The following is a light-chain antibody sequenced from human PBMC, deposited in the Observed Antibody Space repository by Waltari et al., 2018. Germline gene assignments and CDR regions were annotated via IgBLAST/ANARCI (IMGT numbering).Light chain of an antibody. V-gene: IGLV2-14*01. CDR3: CSYTSSSTRV. CDR2: DVS. J-gene: IGLJ3*02. Sequence: QSALTPPASVSGSPGQSITISCTATSSDAGGYNYVSWYQQHPGKAPKLMIFDVSKRPSGVSNRFSGSKSGNTASLTISGLQAEDEADYYCCSYTSSSTRVFGGGTKLTVL. CDR1: SSDAGGYNY.